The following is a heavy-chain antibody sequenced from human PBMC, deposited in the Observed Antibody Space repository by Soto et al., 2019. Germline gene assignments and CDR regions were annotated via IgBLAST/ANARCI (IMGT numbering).Heavy chain of an antibody. D-gene: IGHD3-22*01. Sequence: GGSLRLSCAASGFTFSSYGMHWVRQAPGKGLEWVAVIWYDGSNKYYADSVKGRFTISRDNSKNTLYLQMNSLRAEDTAVYYCARMKVVVISARVDYYYGMDVWGQGTTVTVSS. J-gene: IGHJ6*02. CDR2: IWYDGSNK. V-gene: IGHV3-33*01. CDR1: GFTFSSYG. CDR3: ARMKVVVISARVDYYYGMDV.